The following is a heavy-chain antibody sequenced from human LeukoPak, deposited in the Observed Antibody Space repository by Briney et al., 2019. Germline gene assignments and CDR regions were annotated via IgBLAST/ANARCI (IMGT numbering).Heavy chain of an antibody. J-gene: IGHJ4*02. CDR1: GFTFSSYS. Sequence: PGGSLRLSCAASGFTFSSYSMNWVRQAPGKGLEWVSSISSSSSYIYYADSVKGRFTISRDNAKNSLYLQMNSLRAEDTAVYYCARVAQNYDILTGHTDYWGQGTLVTVSS. CDR2: ISSSSSYI. CDR3: ARVAQNYDILTGHTDY. D-gene: IGHD3-9*01. V-gene: IGHV3-21*01.